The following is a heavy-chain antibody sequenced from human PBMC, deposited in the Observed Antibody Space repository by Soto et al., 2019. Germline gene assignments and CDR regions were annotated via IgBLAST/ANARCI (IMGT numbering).Heavy chain of an antibody. CDR2: IYYSGST. CDR3: GAAAPYYFDY. Sequence: SETLSLTCTVSGGSISSSSYYWGWIRQPPGKGLEWIGSIYYSGSTYYNPSLKSRVTISVDTSKNQFSLKLSSVTAADTAVYYCGAAAPYYFDYWGQGTLVTVSS. D-gene: IGHD2-15*01. V-gene: IGHV4-39*01. CDR1: GGSISSSSYY. J-gene: IGHJ4*02.